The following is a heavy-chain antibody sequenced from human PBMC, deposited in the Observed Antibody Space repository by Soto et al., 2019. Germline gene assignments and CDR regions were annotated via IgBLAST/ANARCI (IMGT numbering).Heavy chain of an antibody. CDR1: GGSISSSGYY. V-gene: IGHV4-39*02. CDR3: ATDNVDY. J-gene: IGHJ4*02. Sequence: QLQLQESGPGLVKPSETLSLTCTVSGGSISSSGYYWGWIRQPPGKGLEWIGSIYYTGTTYYSPSLKSRVTISVDTSKNHFSLKLSSVTAADTAVYYCATDNVDYWGQGTLVTVSS. D-gene: IGHD1-20*01. CDR2: IYYTGTT.